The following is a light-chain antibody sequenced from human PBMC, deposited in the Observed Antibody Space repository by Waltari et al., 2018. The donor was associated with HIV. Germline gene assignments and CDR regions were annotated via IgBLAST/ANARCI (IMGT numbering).Light chain of an antibody. Sequence: SYELTQPTSVSVSPGQTARITCSGDALPKQYTYWYQQKPRQARLRVLYKDRERPSGFPERLSGSNSGTTVTLTNSGGQAEDEADYSLQSADSSGSPYVVFCGVTKLTVL. J-gene: IGLJ2*01. CDR2: KDR. CDR3: QSADSSGSPYVV. CDR1: ALPKQY. V-gene: IGLV3-25*03.